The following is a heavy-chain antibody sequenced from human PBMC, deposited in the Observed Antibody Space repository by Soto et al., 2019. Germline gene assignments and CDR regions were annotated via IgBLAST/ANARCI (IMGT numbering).Heavy chain of an antibody. D-gene: IGHD3-10*02. V-gene: IGHV3-30*02. CDR2: MSYDGSDT. Sequence: GGPLRHYCFWSGDVFSNNGMHWVRQTPGKGLEWVAFMSYDGSDTFYADSVKGRFTISRDNSKNTLFLHMSNLRAEDTAMYYYTLVRVADSALDHWGKGTLVIVSS. CDR1: GDVFSNNG. CDR3: TLVRVADSALDH. J-gene: IGHJ4*02.